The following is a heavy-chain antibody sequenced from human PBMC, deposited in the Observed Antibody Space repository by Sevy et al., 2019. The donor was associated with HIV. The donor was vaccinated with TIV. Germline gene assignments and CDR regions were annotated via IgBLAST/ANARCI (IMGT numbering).Heavy chain of an antibody. V-gene: IGHV3-72*01. CDR2: IRNKADSYTT. CDR1: GFTFSDHY. Sequence: GESLKISCAASGFTFSDHYMEWVRQAPGKGLEWVGRIRNKADSYTTEYAASVKGRFTISRDDSKNSLYLLINSLKTEDTAVYYCATHAGIAAAGRVFDYWGQGTLVTVSS. D-gene: IGHD6-13*01. J-gene: IGHJ4*02. CDR3: ATHAGIAAAGRVFDY.